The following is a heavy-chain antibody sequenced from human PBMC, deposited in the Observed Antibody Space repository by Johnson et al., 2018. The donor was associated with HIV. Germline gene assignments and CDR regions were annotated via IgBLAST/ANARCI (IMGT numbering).Heavy chain of an antibody. V-gene: IGHV3-66*02. CDR3: ARDGGYSYGDAFDI. CDR2: LSSSGNT. J-gene: IGHJ3*02. D-gene: IGHD5-18*01. Sequence: VQLVEYGGGLVRPGGSLGLACVGSGFNVSNNYMSWVRQPPGQGLEWVSTLSSSGNTYYADPVRGRFPISRDTSNTTLYLQMNSLRAEDTAVYDCARDGGYSYGDAFDIWGQGTMVTVCS. CDR1: GFNVSNNY.